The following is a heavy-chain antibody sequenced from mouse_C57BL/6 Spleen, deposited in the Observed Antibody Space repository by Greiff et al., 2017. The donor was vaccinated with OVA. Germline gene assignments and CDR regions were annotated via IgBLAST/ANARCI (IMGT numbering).Heavy chain of an antibody. CDR1: GYSFSSSW. V-gene: IGHV1-82*01. D-gene: IGHD1-1*01. Sequence: VQLQQSGPELVKPGASVKISCKASGYSFSSSWMNWVKQRPGKGLEWIGRIYPGDGDTNYNGKFKGKATLTADKSSSTAYMQLSSLTSDDSAVYFCAREDYGSLYWYFDVWGTGTTVTVSS. CDR3: AREDYGSLYWYFDV. CDR2: IYPGDGDT. J-gene: IGHJ1*03.